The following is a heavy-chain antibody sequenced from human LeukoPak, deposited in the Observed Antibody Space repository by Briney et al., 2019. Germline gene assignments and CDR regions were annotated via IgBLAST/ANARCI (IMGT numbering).Heavy chain of an antibody. J-gene: IGHJ4*02. CDR1: GYTFTNYA. CDR3: ARGGYSSGYPSHPNDY. CDR2: INGGTGNT. Sequence: GASVKVSCKASGYTFTNYAMHWVRQAPGQRLERMGWINGGTGNTEYSEKFQGRVTITRDTSASTAYMELSSLRSEDTAVYYCARGGYSSGYPSHPNDYWGQGTLVTVSS. V-gene: IGHV1-3*01. D-gene: IGHD5-18*01.